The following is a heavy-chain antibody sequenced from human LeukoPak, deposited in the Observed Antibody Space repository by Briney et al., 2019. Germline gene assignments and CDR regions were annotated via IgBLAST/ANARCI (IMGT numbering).Heavy chain of an antibody. V-gene: IGHV3-74*01. CDR3: ARGSWSAAGTSIDY. J-gene: IGHJ4*02. CDR2: IKNDGSIT. CDR1: GFIFSGYW. D-gene: IGHD6-13*01. Sequence: GGSLRLSCAASGFIFSGYWMHWVRQAPGKGLVWLSRIKNDGSITSYADSVKGRFTISRDNAKNTLYLQMNSLRAEDTAVYYCARGSWSAAGTSIDYWGQGTLVTVSS.